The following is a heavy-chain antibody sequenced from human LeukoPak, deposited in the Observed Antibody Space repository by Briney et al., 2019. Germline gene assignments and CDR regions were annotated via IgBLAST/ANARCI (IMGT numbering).Heavy chain of an antibody. CDR2: IRYDGSNK. V-gene: IGHV3-30*02. J-gene: IGHJ6*03. Sequence: HPGRSLRLSCAASGFTFSSYGMHWVRQAPGKGLEWVAFIRYDGSNKYYTDSVKGRFTISRDNSKNTLYLQMNSLRAEDTAVYYCARGGTVTKDYYYYYMDVWGKGTTVTVSS. CDR1: GFTFSSYG. D-gene: IGHD4-17*01. CDR3: ARGGTVTKDYYYYYMDV.